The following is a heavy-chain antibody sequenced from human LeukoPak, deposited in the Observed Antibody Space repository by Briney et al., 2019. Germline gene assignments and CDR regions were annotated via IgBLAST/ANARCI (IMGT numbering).Heavy chain of an antibody. CDR2: IYYSGST. CDR3: ARDSGGSLYYYYGMDV. J-gene: IGHJ6*02. D-gene: IGHD3-10*01. CDR1: GGSVSSGSYY. V-gene: IGHV4-61*01. Sequence: SETLSLTCTVSGGSVSSGSYYWSWIRQPPGKGLEWIEYIYYSGSTNYNPSLKSRVTISVDTSKNQFSLKLSSVTAADTAVYYCARDSGGSLYYYYGMDVWGQGTTVTVSS.